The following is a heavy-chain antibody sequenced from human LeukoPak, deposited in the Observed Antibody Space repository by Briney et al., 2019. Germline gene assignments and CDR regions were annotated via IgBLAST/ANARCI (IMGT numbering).Heavy chain of an antibody. J-gene: IGHJ3*02. Sequence: GGSLRLSCSASGFTFSSYSINWVRQAPGEGLEWVSSISSSSSYIYYADSVKGRFTISRDNAKNSLYLQMNSLRAEDTAVYYCARTPGTTFDAFDIWGQGTMVTVSS. CDR2: ISSSSSYI. CDR1: GFTFSSYS. D-gene: IGHD1-1*01. CDR3: ARTPGTTFDAFDI. V-gene: IGHV3-21*01.